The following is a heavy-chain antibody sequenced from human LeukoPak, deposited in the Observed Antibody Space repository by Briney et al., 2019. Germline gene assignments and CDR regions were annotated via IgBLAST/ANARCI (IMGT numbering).Heavy chain of an antibody. J-gene: IGHJ4*02. V-gene: IGHV4-30-2*01. Sequence: SETLSLTCAVSGGSISSGGYSWRWIRQPPGKGLEWIGYIYHSGSTYYNPSLKSRVTISVDRSKNQFSLKLSSVTAADTAVYYCARETHYGDYVDYFDYWGQGTLVTVSS. D-gene: IGHD4-17*01. CDR1: GGSISSGGYS. CDR2: IYHSGST. CDR3: ARETHYGDYVDYFDY.